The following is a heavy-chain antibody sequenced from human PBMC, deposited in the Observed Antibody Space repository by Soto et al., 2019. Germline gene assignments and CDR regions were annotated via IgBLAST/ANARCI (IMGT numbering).Heavy chain of an antibody. CDR2: ISDDGSNK. J-gene: IGHJ1*01. V-gene: IGHV3-30-3*01. Sequence: PGGSLRLSCAASGFTFSSYAMHWVRQAPGKGLEWVAVISDDGSNKYYADSVKGRFTISRDNSKKTVYLQMNSLRAEDTAVYYCAKGVPGIAVAGTGYFQHWGQGTLVTVSS. CDR1: GFTFSSYA. D-gene: IGHD6-19*01. CDR3: AKGVPGIAVAGTGYFQH.